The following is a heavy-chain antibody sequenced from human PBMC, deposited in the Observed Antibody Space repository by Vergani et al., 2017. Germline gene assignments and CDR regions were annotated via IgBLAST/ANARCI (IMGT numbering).Heavy chain of an antibody. CDR3: ARVGGYGNYMDV. D-gene: IGHD5-12*01. CDR1: GFTFSSYG. Sequence: QVQLVESGGGVVQPGGSLRLSCAASGFTFSSYGMHWVRQAPGKGLEWVAFIRYDGSNKYYADSVKGRFTISRDNSKNTLYLQMNSLRAEDTAVYYCARVGGYGNYMDVWGKGTTVTVSS. CDR2: IRYDGSNK. V-gene: IGHV3-30*02. J-gene: IGHJ6*03.